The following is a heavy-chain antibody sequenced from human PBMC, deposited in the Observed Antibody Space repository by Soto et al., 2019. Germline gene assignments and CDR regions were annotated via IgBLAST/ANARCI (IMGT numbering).Heavy chain of an antibody. CDR3: ASGAPRGYSTNGVFSENHDAFDI. D-gene: IGHD2-8*01. J-gene: IGHJ3*02. CDR1: GGTFTSYY. V-gene: IGHV1-46*01. Sequence: ASVKVSCKASGGTFTSYYMHWVRQAPGQGLEWMGIINPSGGSTSYAQKFQGRVTMTRDTSTSTVYMELSSLRSEDTAVYYCASGAPRGYSTNGVFSENHDAFDIWGQGTMVTVSS. CDR2: INPSGGST.